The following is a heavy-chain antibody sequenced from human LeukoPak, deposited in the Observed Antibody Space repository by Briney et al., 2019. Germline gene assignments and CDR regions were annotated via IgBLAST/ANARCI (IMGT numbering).Heavy chain of an antibody. Sequence: PGGSLRFSCAVSGFTFSTYWMHWVRQGPGKGLAWVSRITSDGSATGYADSVKGRFTISRDNAKNTLYLHMDSLRAEDTAVYYCARDAAPGYFDLWGRGTLVTVSS. D-gene: IGHD2-15*01. CDR2: ITSDGSAT. J-gene: IGHJ2*01. V-gene: IGHV3-74*01. CDR1: GFTFSTYW. CDR3: ARDAAPGYFDL.